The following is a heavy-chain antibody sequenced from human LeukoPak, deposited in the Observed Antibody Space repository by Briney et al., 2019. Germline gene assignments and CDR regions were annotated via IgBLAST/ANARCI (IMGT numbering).Heavy chain of an antibody. Sequence: GGSLRLSCAASGFTFSSYWMSWVRQAPGKGLEWVANIKQDGSEKYYVDSVKGRFTISRDNSKNTLYLQMGSLRAEDMAVYYCARDQGSLVWFGEPLDYWGQGTLVTVSS. D-gene: IGHD3-10*01. J-gene: IGHJ4*02. V-gene: IGHV3-7*01. CDR3: ARDQGSLVWFGEPLDY. CDR2: IKQDGSEK. CDR1: GFTFSSYW.